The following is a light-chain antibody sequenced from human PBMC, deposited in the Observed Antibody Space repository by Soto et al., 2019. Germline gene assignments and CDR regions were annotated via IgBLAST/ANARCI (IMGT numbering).Light chain of an antibody. CDR1: QSISSY. CDR3: DLGYSTWWT. V-gene: IGKV1-39*01. Sequence: DIPMTQSPSSLSASVGDRVPITCRASQSISSYLHWYQQNPGKPPKLLIYAASSLQSGVPSRFSGRGCGTDFALTIRSLQPEDFATYYCDLGYSTWWTVGQGTKV. J-gene: IGKJ1*01. CDR2: AAS.